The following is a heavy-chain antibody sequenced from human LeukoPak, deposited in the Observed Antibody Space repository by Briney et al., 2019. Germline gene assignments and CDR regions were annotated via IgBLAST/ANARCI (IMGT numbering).Heavy chain of an antibody. CDR3: ARDAGTSGHYSHFDY. CDR2: IQYDGSNK. V-gene: IGHV3-33*01. D-gene: IGHD3-22*01. CDR1: GFTFNYYG. J-gene: IGHJ4*02. Sequence: GGSLRLSCAASGFTFNYYGMDWVRQAPGKGLEWVAGIQYDGSNKYYADSMKGRFTISRDNSKNTLYLQMNSLRGEDTAVYYCARDAGTSGHYSHFDYWGQGTLVTVSS.